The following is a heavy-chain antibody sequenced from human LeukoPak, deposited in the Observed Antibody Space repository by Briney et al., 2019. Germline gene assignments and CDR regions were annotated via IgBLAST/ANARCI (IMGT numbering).Heavy chain of an antibody. D-gene: IGHD6-19*01. J-gene: IGHJ4*02. CDR3: ARWVYSSGWYSGY. Sequence: SETLSLTCAVSGYSIGSGYYWGWIRQPPGKGLEWIGSIYHSGSTYYNPSLKSRVTISVDTSKNQFSLKLSSVTAADTAVYYCARWVYSSGWYSGYWGQGTLVTVSS. CDR1: GYSIGSGYY. CDR2: IYHSGST. V-gene: IGHV4-38-2*01.